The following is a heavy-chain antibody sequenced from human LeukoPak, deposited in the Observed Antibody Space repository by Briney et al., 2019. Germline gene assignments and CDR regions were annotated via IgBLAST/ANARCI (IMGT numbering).Heavy chain of an antibody. Sequence: GGSLRLSCAASGFTFDDYGMSWVRQAPGKGLEWVSSIQWNDDSTGYADSVKGRFTISRDNAKNSLYLQMKSLRAEDTALYYCARDSDYYSSGWSPWDYWGQGTLATVSS. CDR1: GFTFDDYG. CDR3: ARDSDYYSSGWSPWDY. V-gene: IGHV3-20*04. D-gene: IGHD6-19*01. J-gene: IGHJ4*02. CDR2: IQWNDDST.